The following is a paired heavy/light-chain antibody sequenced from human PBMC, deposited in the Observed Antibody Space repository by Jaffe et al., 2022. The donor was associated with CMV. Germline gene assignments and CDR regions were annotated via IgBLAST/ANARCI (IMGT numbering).Light chain of an antibody. V-gene: IGLV1-44*01. CDR2: TNN. CDR1: SSTIGGNT. J-gene: IGLJ3*02. Sequence: QSVLTQPPSASGTPGQSVTISCSGSSSTIGGNTVNWYQLVPGTAPKLLIYTNNQRPSGVPDRFSGSKSGTSASLVISGLQSEDEADYYCGAWDDSRNSPVFGGGTKLTVL. CDR3: GAWDDSRNSPV.
Heavy chain of an antibody. J-gene: IGHJ4*02. CDR1: GDSVTVSY. D-gene: IGHD3-3*01. CDR2: MSYSGGT. V-gene: IGHV4-59*02. Sequence: QVQLQESGPGVVKPSETLSLTCSVSGDSVTVSYWGWIRQPPGKGLEWIGSMSYSGGTNYNYALKSRVTMSLDTSKNHLSLSLNSVTAADTAVYYCARRGPTIYGSGYPVVEYYFDFWGQGTLVTVSS. CDR3: ARRGPTIYGSGYPVVEYYFDF.